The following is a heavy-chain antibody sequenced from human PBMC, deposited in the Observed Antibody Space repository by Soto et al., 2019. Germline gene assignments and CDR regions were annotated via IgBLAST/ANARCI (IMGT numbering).Heavy chain of an antibody. D-gene: IGHD4-17*01. V-gene: IGHV4-30-4*01. Sequence: HSESLSLTCTVCSGSVSNYYWSWIRQPPGKGLEWIGFISYSGTTHYSPSLRSRVSISVDTSKNQFSLDLSSVTAADTAVYYCATMGTPVTGLYYFDYWGQGTLVTVSS. J-gene: IGHJ4*02. CDR1: SGSVSNYY. CDR3: ATMGTPVTGLYYFDY. CDR2: ISYSGTT.